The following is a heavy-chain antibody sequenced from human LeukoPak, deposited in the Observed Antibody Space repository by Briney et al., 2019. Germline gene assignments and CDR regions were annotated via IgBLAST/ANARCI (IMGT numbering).Heavy chain of an antibody. J-gene: IGHJ4*02. V-gene: IGHV4-39*01. Sequence: SETLSLTCTVSGGSISINSYYWGWIRQPPGKGLEWIGSIYYSGSTYHNPSLTSRATISVNTSKHQFSLKLSSVTAADTAVYCCASLGWWLLLRVPFWGQGTLVTVSS. CDR2: IYYSGST. CDR1: GGSISINSYY. D-gene: IGHD5-12*01. CDR3: ASLGWWLLLRVPF.